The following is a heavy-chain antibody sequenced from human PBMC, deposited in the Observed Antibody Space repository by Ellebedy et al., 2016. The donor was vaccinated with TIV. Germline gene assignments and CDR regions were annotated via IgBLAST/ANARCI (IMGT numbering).Heavy chain of an antibody. Sequence: GGSLRLXCAASGFTFSSYGMHWVRQAPGKGLEWVSYISSSSSTIYYADSVKGRFTISRDNAKNSLYLQMNSLRAEDTAVYYCAKDQVSGSLPPPIDYWGQGTLVTVSS. V-gene: IGHV3-48*04. CDR1: GFTFSSYG. CDR2: ISSSSSTI. J-gene: IGHJ4*02. D-gene: IGHD3-10*01. CDR3: AKDQVSGSLPPPIDY.